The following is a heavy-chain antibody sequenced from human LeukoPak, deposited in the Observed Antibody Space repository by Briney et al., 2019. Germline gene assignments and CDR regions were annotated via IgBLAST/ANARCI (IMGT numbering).Heavy chain of an antibody. CDR3: AKVGGAAYYYYTGMDV. J-gene: IGHJ6*02. CDR1: GFTFSSYA. D-gene: IGHD3-10*01. Sequence: GGSLRLSCAASGFTFSSYAMSWVRQAPGKGLEWVSTISGSGGGIYYADSVKGRFTISRDNSKNTLFLQMNSLRADDTAVYYCAKVGGAAYYYYTGMDVWGQGTTVTVSS. CDR2: ISGSGGGI. V-gene: IGHV3-23*01.